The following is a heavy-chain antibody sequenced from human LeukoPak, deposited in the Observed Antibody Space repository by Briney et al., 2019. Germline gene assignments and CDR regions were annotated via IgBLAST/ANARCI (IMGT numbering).Heavy chain of an antibody. CDR2: INHNGNVN. Sequence: GGSLRLSCAASGFTFSSYWMNWARQAPGKGLEWVASINHNGNVNYYVDSVKGRFTISRDNAKNSLYLQMNSLRAEDTAVYYCARRRHGYSYGMDVWGQGTTVTVSS. D-gene: IGHD5-18*01. CDR3: ARRRHGYSYGMDV. J-gene: IGHJ6*02. V-gene: IGHV3-7*03. CDR1: GFTFSSYW.